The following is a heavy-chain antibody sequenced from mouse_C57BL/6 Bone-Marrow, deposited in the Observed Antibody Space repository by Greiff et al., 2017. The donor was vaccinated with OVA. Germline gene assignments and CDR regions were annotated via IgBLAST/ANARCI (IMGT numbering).Heavy chain of an antibody. CDR1: GFTFSDYY. J-gene: IGHJ4*01. CDR2: ISNGGGST. CDR3: ARHRGAWDDAMDY. V-gene: IGHV5-12*01. Sequence: VMLVESGGGLVQPGGSLKLSCAASGFTFSDYYMYWVRQTPEKRLEWVAYISNGGGSTYYPDTVKGRFTISRDNAKNTLYLQMSRLKSEDTAMYYCARHRGAWDDAMDYWGQGTSVTVAS. D-gene: IGHD4-1*01.